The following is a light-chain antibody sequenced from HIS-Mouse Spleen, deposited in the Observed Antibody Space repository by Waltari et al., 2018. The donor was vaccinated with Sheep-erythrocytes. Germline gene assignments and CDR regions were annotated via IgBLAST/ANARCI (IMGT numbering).Light chain of an antibody. CDR2: EFS. V-gene: IGLV2-14*01. CDR1: SSDVGGYNY. CDR3: SSYTSSSTPVV. Sequence: QSALTQPASVSGSPGQSITISCTGTSSDVGGYNYVSWYQQHPGKAPKLMIYEFSNRPSGVSNRFPGSKSGNTASLTISGLQAEDEADYYCSSYTSSSTPVVFGGGTKLTVL. J-gene: IGLJ2*01.